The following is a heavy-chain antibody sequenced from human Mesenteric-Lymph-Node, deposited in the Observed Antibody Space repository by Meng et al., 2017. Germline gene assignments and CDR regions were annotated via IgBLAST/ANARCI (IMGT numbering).Heavy chain of an antibody. CDR1: GGTFTGYY. J-gene: IGHJ4*02. CDR2: INPNSGGT. Sequence: QGQLVQSGAEVKKPGASVKVSCKASGGTFTGYYMHWVRQAPGQGLEWMGRINPNSGGTNYAQKFQGRVTITRDTSASTAYMELSSLRSEDTAVYYCARDPEIYFDTSGYYSIDYWGQGTLVTVSS. D-gene: IGHD3-22*01. V-gene: IGHV1-2*06. CDR3: ARDPEIYFDTSGYYSIDY.